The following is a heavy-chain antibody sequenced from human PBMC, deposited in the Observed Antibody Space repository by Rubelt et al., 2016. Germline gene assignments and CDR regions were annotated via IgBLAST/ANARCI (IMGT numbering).Heavy chain of an antibody. CDR3: ARVMAA. V-gene: IGHV3-23*04. CDR2: ISATGGTT. J-gene: IGHJ4*02. CDR1: GFTFGDYA. D-gene: IGHD6-6*01. Sequence: EVQLVESGGGLVQPGRSLRLSCTASGFTFGDYAMTWVRQAPGKGLEWVSGISATGGTTYSADSVKGRFTISRDNSKNTLYLQMNNLRGEDTAVFYCARVMAAWGQGTLVTVSS.